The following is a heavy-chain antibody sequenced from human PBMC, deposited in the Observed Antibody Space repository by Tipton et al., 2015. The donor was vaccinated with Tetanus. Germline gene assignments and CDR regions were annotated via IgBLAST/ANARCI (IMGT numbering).Heavy chain of an antibody. CDR1: GFTLSRYT. Sequence: SLRLSCAASGFTLSRYTLNWVRQAPGKGLEWVSSISSSSRYIYYADSVKGRFTISRDNAKNSLYLQMISLRAEDTAVYSCARAIRVFGTAILDALDIWGQGTKVIVSS. CDR2: ISSSSRYI. V-gene: IGHV3-21*01. J-gene: IGHJ3*02. CDR3: ARAIRVFGTAILDALDI. D-gene: IGHD3-3*01.